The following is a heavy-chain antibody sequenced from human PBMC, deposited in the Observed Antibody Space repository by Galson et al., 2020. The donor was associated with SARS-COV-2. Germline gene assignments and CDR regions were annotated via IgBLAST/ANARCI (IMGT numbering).Heavy chain of an antibody. Sequence: HGELKISCKGSGFIFTNSWITWVRQMPGQGLEYMGRINPTDSYTEYSPSFRGNVTISTDKSISTAYLQSSSRQASDTAIDFCARKAEPDCNSATGYNHYYHMDVWGKGTTVTVSS. J-gene: IGHJ6*03. CDR3: ARKAEPDCNSATGYNHYYHMDV. V-gene: IGHV5-10-1*01. D-gene: IGHD2-2*01. CDR1: GFIFTNSW. CDR2: INPTDSYT.